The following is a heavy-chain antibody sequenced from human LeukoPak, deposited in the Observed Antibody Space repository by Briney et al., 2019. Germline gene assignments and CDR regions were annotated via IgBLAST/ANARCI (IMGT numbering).Heavy chain of an antibody. Sequence: SETLSLTCTVSVGSISSYYWSCIRHPPGKGLEWIGYIYYSVITNYNPSLKRRVTISLDKSKNHFCLEQSSATAPDTDVYYCAGWGYSYGHGDYWGQGTLVTVSS. CDR1: VGSISSYY. CDR3: AGWGYSYGHGDY. V-gene: IGHV4-59*01. CDR2: IYYSVIT. J-gene: IGHJ4*02. D-gene: IGHD5-18*01.